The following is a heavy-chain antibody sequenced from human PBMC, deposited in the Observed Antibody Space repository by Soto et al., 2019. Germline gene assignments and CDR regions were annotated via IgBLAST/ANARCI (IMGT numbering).Heavy chain of an antibody. CDR3: AKDVGESGSYYFDY. CDR1: GFTFSSYA. D-gene: IGHD1-26*01. V-gene: IGHV3-23*01. J-gene: IGHJ4*02. Sequence: GGSLRLSCAASGFTFSSYAMSWVRQAPGKGLEWVSAISGSGGSTYYADSVKGRFTISRDNSKNTLYLQMNSLRAEDKAVYYCAKDVGESGSYYFDYWGQGTLVTVSS. CDR2: ISGSGGST.